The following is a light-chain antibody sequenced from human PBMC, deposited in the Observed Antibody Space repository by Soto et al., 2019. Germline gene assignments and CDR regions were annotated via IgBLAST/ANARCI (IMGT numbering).Light chain of an antibody. Sequence: NQVTQSPSSPAPSVGDRVTISWRASPSIDNYLSWYQQIPGKAPKLLIYAASNLQRGVPSRFSGSGSGTEFTLTISNLQPDDFAVYYCQQCFSLPPTFGHGTKVDIK. CDR3: QQCFSLPPT. CDR1: PSIDNY. J-gene: IGKJ1*01. V-gene: IGKV1-39*01. CDR2: AAS.